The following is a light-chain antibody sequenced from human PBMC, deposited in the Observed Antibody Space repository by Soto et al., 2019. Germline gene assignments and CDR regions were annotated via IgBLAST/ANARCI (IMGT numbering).Light chain of an antibody. Sequence: QSALTQPASVSGSPGQSITLSCPGTSSDIGAYNFVSWYQQHPGKAPKLMLYDVNIRPSGVSNRFSGSKSGNTASLTISGVQADDEADYYCTSWTTSTTMIFGGGTQLTVL. CDR3: TSWTTSTTMI. J-gene: IGLJ2*01. V-gene: IGLV2-14*03. CDR1: SSDIGAYNF. CDR2: DVN.